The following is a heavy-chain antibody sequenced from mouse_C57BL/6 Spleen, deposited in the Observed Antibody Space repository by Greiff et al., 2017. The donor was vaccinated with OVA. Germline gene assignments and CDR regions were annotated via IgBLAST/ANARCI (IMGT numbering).Heavy chain of an antibody. D-gene: IGHD3-3*01. CDR2: IDPSDSYT. CDR3: ARGGTGGY. V-gene: IGHV1-69*01. J-gene: IGHJ2*01. CDR1: GYTFTSYW. Sequence: QVQLQQPGAELVMPGASVKLSCKASGYTFTSYWMHWVKQRPGQGLEWIGEIDPSDSYTNYNQKFKGKSTLTVDKSSSTAYMQLRSLTSEDSAVYSCARGGTGGYWGQGTTLTVSS.